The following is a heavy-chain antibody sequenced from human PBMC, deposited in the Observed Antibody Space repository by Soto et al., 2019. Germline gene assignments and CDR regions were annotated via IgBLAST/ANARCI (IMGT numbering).Heavy chain of an antibody. J-gene: IGHJ6*02. CDR1: GYTFTNYD. V-gene: IGHV1-18*01. CDR2: ISTYTGNT. Sequence: QVHLVQSGAEVKKPGASVKVSCKASGYTFTNYDINWVRQAPGQGLEWMGWISTYTGNTHYAQKLQGRVTMTTDTSTSTAYMELRSLRSDDTAVYYCARGYYYGSGRPTPGGMDVWGQGTTVTVSS. D-gene: IGHD3-10*01. CDR3: ARGYYYGSGRPTPGGMDV.